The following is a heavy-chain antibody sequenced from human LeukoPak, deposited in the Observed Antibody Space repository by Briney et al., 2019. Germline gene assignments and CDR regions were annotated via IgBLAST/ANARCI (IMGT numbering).Heavy chain of an antibody. D-gene: IGHD6-6*01. CDR3: ARGVYSSSSDYYYYMDV. CDR1: GYTFTSYG. Sequence: ASVKVSCKASGYTFTSYGISWVRQAPGQGLEWMGWISAYNGNTNYAQKLQGRVTMTTDTSTSTAYMELRSLRSDDTAVYYCARGVYSSSSDYYYYMDVWGKGTTVTVSS. J-gene: IGHJ6*03. V-gene: IGHV1-18*01. CDR2: ISAYNGNT.